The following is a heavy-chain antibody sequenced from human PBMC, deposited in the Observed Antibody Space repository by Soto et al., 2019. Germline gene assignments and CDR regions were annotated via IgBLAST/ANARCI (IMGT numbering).Heavy chain of an antibody. CDR3: AKLLLRYFEASGFDY. J-gene: IGHJ4*02. Sequence: PGGSLRLSCAASGFTFSSYAMNWVRQAPGKGLEWVSTISGSGGSTNYADSVKGRFTNSRDNSKNTLYLQMNSLRAEDTAVYYCAKLLLRYFEASGFDYWGQGTLVTVSS. CDR1: GFTFSSYA. CDR2: ISGSGGST. V-gene: IGHV3-23*01. D-gene: IGHD3-9*01.